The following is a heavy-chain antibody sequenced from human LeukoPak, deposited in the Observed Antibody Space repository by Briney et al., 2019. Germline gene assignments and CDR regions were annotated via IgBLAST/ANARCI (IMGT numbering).Heavy chain of an antibody. Sequence: SSVKVSCKASGGTFSSYAISWVPEAPGQGLEWMGRIIPIFGIANYAQKFQGRVTITADKSTSTAYMELSSLRSEDTAVYYCARSNGDYPTMFDPWGQGTLVTVSS. V-gene: IGHV1-69*04. D-gene: IGHD4-17*01. CDR1: GGTFSSYA. CDR2: IIPIFGIA. J-gene: IGHJ5*02. CDR3: ARSNGDYPTMFDP.